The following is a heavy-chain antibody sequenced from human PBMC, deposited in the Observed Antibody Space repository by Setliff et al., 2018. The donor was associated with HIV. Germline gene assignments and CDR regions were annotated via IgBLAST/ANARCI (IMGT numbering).Heavy chain of an antibody. CDR2: ISHTGST. J-gene: IGHJ4*02. Sequence: SETLSLNCAVYGGSFSAYYWSWIRQSPEMGLEWIAVISHTGSTKYNPSLGSRVTISLATSKNQFSLSLRSLSAADTAVYYCARDKRYRFPFDSWGQGTLVTVSS. CDR3: ARDKRYRFPFDS. V-gene: IGHV4-34*01. CDR1: GGSFSAYY. D-gene: IGHD2-2*02.